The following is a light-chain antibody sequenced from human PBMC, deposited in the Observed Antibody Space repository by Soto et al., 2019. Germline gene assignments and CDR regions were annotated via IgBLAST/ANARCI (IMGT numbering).Light chain of an antibody. Sequence: QSVLTQPPSVSGAPGQRVTISCTGSSSNIGAGYDVHWYQQLPGTAPKLLIYGNSNRPSGVPDRFSGSKSGTSASLAITGLQAEDEYDYYCQSYDSSLSGVFGGGTKVTVL. CDR2: GNS. CDR3: QSYDSSLSGV. J-gene: IGLJ3*02. V-gene: IGLV1-40*01. CDR1: SSNIGAGYD.